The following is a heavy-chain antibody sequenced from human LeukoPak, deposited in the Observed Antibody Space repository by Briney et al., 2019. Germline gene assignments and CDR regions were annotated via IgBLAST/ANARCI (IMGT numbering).Heavy chain of an antibody. D-gene: IGHD4-17*01. Sequence: SETLSLTCAVYGGSFSGYYWSWIRQPPGKGLEWIGYIYYSGSTNYNPSLKSRVTISVDTSKNQFSLKLSSVTAADTAVYYCARNGASYGDKEDYYYGIDVWGQGTMVTVSS. CDR2: IYYSGST. CDR1: GGSFSGYY. V-gene: IGHV4-59*12. J-gene: IGHJ6*02. CDR3: ARNGASYGDKEDYYYGIDV.